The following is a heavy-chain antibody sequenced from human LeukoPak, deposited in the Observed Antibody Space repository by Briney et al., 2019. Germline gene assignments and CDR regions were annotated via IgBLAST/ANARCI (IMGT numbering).Heavy chain of an antibody. V-gene: IGHV1-46*01. D-gene: IGHD4-17*01. Sequence: GASVKVSCKASGCTFSSYAISWVRQAPGQGLEWMGIINPSGGSTSYAQKFQGRVTMTRDMSTSTVYMELSSLRSEDTAVYYCARDPTVTTSGLFDYWGQGTLVTVSS. CDR1: GCTFSSYA. CDR2: INPSGGST. CDR3: ARDPTVTTSGLFDY. J-gene: IGHJ4*02.